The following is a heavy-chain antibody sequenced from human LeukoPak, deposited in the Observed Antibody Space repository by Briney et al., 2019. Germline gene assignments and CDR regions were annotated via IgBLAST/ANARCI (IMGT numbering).Heavy chain of an antibody. V-gene: IGHV1-69*13. J-gene: IGHJ5*02. CDR2: IIPIFGTA. CDR3: ARWPDGGFGVVTVRGDNWFDP. D-gene: IGHD3-3*01. CDR1: GGTFSSYA. Sequence: VASVKVSCKASGGTFSSYAISWVRQAPGQGLEWMGGIIPIFGTANYAQKFQGRVTITADESTSTAYMELSSLRSEDTAVYYCARWPDGGFGVVTVRGDNWFDPWGQGTLVTVSS.